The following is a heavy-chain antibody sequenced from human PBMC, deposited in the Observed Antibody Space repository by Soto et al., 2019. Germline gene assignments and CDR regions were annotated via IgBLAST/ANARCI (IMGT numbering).Heavy chain of an antibody. Sequence: EVQLVESGGGLVKPGGSLRLSCAASGFTFSSYSMNWVRQAPGKGLEWVSSISSSSSYIYYADSVKGRFTISRDNAKNSLYLQMNSLRAEDTAVYYCARDRGYSYPIYYYYYYGMDVWGQGTTVTVSS. CDR2: ISSSSSYI. D-gene: IGHD5-18*01. CDR3: ARDRGYSYPIYYYYYYGMDV. J-gene: IGHJ6*02. V-gene: IGHV3-21*01. CDR1: GFTFSSYS.